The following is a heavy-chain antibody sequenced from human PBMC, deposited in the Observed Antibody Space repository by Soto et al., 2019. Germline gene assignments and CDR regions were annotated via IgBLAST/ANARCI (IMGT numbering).Heavy chain of an antibody. CDR2: ISAYNGNT. J-gene: IGHJ6*02. Sequence: QVQLVQSGAEVKKPGASVKVSCKASGYTFTSYGISWVRQSPGQGLEWMGWISAYNGNTNYAQKLQGRVTMTTDTSTSTAYMEMRSLRSDDTAVYYCASNQANDYYYGMDVWGQGTTVTVSS. CDR3: ASNQANDYYYGMDV. CDR1: GYTFTSYG. V-gene: IGHV1-18*01.